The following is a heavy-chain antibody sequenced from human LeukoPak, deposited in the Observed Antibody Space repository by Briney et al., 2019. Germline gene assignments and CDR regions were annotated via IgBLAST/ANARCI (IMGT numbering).Heavy chain of an antibody. CDR3: ARGTGTTAYFDY. CDR1: GFTVSSNY. D-gene: IGHD1-1*01. CDR2: IYSGGST. J-gene: IGHJ4*02. Sequence: GGSLRLSCAASGFTVSSNYMSWVRQAPGKGLEWVSVIYSGGSTYYADSVKGRFTISRDNSKNSLYLQVNSLRAEDTAVYYCARGTGTTAYFDYWGQGTLVTVSS. V-gene: IGHV3-53*01.